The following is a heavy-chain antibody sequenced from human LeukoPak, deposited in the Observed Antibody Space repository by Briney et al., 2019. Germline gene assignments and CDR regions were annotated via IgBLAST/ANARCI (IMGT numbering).Heavy chain of an antibody. CDR2: IEFDGSNT. D-gene: IGHD6-13*01. J-gene: IGHJ4*02. CDR3: ARAGPSSSWHQFDY. CDR1: GFIFSNYG. Sequence: PGGSLRLSCVASGFIFSNYGVHWVRQAPGKGLEWVAFIEFDGSNTYYADSVKGRFTISRDNSKNTLYLQMNSLRAEDTAVYYCARAGPSSSWHQFDYWGQGTLVTVSS. V-gene: IGHV3-30*02.